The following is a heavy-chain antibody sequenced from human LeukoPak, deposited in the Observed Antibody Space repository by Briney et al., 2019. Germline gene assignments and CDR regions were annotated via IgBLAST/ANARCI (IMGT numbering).Heavy chain of an antibody. CDR3: ARVASIASLLDY. Sequence: PGGPLRLSCAASGFTFSSYEMNWVRQAPGKGLEWVSYISSSGSTIYYADSVKGRFTISRDNAKNSLYLQMNSLRAEDTAVYYCARVASIASLLDYWGQGTLVTVSS. J-gene: IGHJ4*02. V-gene: IGHV3-48*03. CDR2: ISSSGSTI. CDR1: GFTFSSYE. D-gene: IGHD3-16*02.